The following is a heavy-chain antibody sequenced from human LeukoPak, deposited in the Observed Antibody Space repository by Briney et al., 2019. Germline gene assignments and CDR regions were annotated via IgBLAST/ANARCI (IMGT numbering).Heavy chain of an antibody. CDR2: ISSDSSTM. J-gene: IGHJ4*02. CDR3: ATYSGTYSLTY. V-gene: IGHV3-48*02. CDR1: GFTFSNFG. D-gene: IGHD1-26*01. Sequence: GGSLRLSCAASGFTFSNFGMNWVRQAPGRGLEWVSYISSDSSTMYYADSVKGRFTISRDNVKNSVYLQMNCLRDGDTAVYYCATYSGTYSLTYWGQGTLVTVSS.